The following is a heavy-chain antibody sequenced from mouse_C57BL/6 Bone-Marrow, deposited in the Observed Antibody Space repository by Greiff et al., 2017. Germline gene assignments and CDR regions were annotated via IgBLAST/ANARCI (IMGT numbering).Heavy chain of an antibody. J-gene: IGHJ4*01. CDR2: IYPGDGDT. V-gene: IGHV1-82*01. D-gene: IGHD2-1*01. CDR1: GYAFSSSW. Sequence: VQLQESGPELVKPGASVKISCKASGYAFSSSWMNWVKQRPGKGLEWIGRIYPGDGDTNYNGKFKGKATLTADKSSSTAYLPLSSLTSEDSAGYICARIGNCHYYAMGYWGKGTSVTVSS. CDR3: ARIGNCHYYAMGY.